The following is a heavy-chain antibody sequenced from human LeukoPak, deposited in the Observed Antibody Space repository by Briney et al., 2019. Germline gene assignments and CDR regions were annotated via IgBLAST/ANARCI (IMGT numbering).Heavy chain of an antibody. Sequence: GASVKVSCKVSGYTLTELSMHWVRQAPGKGLGWMGGFDPEDGETIYAQKFQGRVTMTEDTSTDTAYMELSSLRSEDTAVYYCATGLTTVTSFDYWGQGTLVTVSS. CDR2: FDPEDGET. D-gene: IGHD4-17*01. CDR3: ATGLTTVTSFDY. V-gene: IGHV1-24*01. J-gene: IGHJ4*02. CDR1: GYTLTELS.